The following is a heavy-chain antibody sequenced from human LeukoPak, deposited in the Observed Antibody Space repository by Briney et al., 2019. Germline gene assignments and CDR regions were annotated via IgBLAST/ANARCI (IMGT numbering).Heavy chain of an antibody. V-gene: IGHV3-30-3*01. CDR3: ARGPLGAYYDFWSGYLGYDAFDI. CDR1: GFTFSNYA. D-gene: IGHD3-3*01. Sequence: PGGSLRLSCAASGFTFSNYAMHWVRQAPGKGLEWVAVISYDGSTKYYADSVKGRFTLSRDNSKNTLSLQMSSLRAEDTAVYYCARGPLGAYYDFWSGYLGYDAFDIWGQGTMVTVSS. J-gene: IGHJ3*02. CDR2: ISYDGSTK.